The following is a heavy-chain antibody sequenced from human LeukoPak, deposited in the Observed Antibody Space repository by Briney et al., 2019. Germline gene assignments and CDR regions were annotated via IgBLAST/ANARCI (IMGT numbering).Heavy chain of an antibody. CDR1: SGSFSGYY. CDR2: INHSGST. V-gene: IGHV4-34*01. CDR3: ARRPGYCSGGSCYSTYYYYYYMDV. D-gene: IGHD2-15*01. J-gene: IGHJ6*03. Sequence: PSETLSLTCAVYSGSFSGYYWSWIRQPPGKGLGWIGEINHSGSTNYNPSLKSRVTISVDTSKNQFSLKLSSVTAADTAVYYCARRPGYCSGGSCYSTYYYYYYMDVWGKGTTVTISS.